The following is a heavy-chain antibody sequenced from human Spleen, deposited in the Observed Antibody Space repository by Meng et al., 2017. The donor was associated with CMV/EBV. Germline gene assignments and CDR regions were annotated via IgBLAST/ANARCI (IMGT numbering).Heavy chain of an antibody. CDR3: ARGRSGSYSGSAF. Sequence: QVVQSGAGVKKPGASVKVSCKASGGTFSGYAISWVRQAPGQGLEWMGGIIPNSGGTNYAQKFQGRVTMTRDTSISTAYMELSRLRSDDTAVYYCARGRSGSYSGSAFWGQGTLVTVSS. V-gene: IGHV1-2*02. D-gene: IGHD1-26*01. CDR2: IIPNSGGT. J-gene: IGHJ4*02. CDR1: GGTFSGYA.